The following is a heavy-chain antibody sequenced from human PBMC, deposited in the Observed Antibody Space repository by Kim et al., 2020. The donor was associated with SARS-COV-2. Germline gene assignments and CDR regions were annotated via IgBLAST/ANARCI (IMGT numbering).Heavy chain of an antibody. D-gene: IGHD5-12*01. J-gene: IGHJ6*02. Sequence: SQTLSLTCAISGDSVSSNSAAWNWIRQSPSRGLEWLGRTYYRSKWYNDYAVSVKSRITINPDTSKNQFSLQLNSVTPEDTAVYYCARYRVGEWLRFWAADSEDYYYGMDVWGQGTTVTVSS. CDR2: TYYRSKWYN. V-gene: IGHV6-1*01. CDR1: GDSVSSNSAA. CDR3: ARYRVGEWLRFWAADSEDYYYGMDV.